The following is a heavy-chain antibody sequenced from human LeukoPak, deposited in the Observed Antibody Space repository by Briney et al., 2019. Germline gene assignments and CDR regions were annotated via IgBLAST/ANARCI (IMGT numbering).Heavy chain of an antibody. V-gene: IGHV3-23*01. Sequence: GGTLRLSCAASGFTFSSYGMSWVRQAPGKGLEWISGISGSGANTYYADSVKGRFTISRDNSKNTLYLQMNSLRAEDTAVYYCAKDRGRDYYDSSGYHADYWGQGTLVTVSS. CDR1: GFTFSSYG. CDR3: AKDRGRDYYDSSGYHADY. CDR2: ISGSGANT. D-gene: IGHD3-22*01. J-gene: IGHJ4*02.